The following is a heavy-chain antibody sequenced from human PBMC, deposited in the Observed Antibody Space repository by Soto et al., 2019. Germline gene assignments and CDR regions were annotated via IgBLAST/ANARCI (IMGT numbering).Heavy chain of an antibody. CDR2: IYYSGST. D-gene: IGHD3-3*01. CDR1: GGSVSSGSYY. Sequence: QVQLQESGPGLVKPSETLSLTCTVSGGSVSSGSYYWSWIRQPPGKGLEWIGYIYYSGSTNYNPCNKTLVTISVDTSKNQFSLKLSSLTAADTAVYYCARYSITIFGVASYYFDYWGQGTLVTVSS. J-gene: IGHJ4*02. V-gene: IGHV4-61*01. CDR3: ARYSITIFGVASYYFDY.